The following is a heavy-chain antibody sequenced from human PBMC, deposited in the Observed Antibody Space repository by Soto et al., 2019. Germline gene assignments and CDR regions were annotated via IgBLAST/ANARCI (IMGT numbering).Heavy chain of an antibody. V-gene: IGHV4-39*01. CDR1: GGSVGSSSYY. CDR3: ARHASRGYSSSWYFED. D-gene: IGHD6-13*01. CDR2: TYYSAGT. Sequence: FETLSLTCNVSGGSVGSSSYYWGWIRQAPGKGLEWIVSTYYSAGTYYNPSLKSRVTTSLDASKNQFSLTVTSVTAADTAIYYCARHASRGYSSSWYFEDWGQGTPVTVSS. J-gene: IGHJ4*02.